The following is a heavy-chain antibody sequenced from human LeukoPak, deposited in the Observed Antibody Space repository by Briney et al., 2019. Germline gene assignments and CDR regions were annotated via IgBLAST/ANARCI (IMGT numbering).Heavy chain of an antibody. Sequence: SETLSLTCAVYGGSFSGYYWSWIRQPPGKGLEWIGEINHSGSTNYNPSLKSRVTISVDTSKNQFSLKLSSVTAADTAVYYCARGREELPPPPLDYWGQGTLVTASS. D-gene: IGHD1-26*01. CDR1: GGSFSGYY. CDR3: ARGREELPPPPLDY. CDR2: INHSGST. V-gene: IGHV4-34*01. J-gene: IGHJ4*02.